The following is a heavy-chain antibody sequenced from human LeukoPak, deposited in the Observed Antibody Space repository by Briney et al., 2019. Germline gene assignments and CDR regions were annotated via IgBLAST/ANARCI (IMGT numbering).Heavy chain of an antibody. D-gene: IGHD6-19*01. CDR2: LSGSGITT. CDR3: AKGIYSSGWSYFDY. CDR1: GVTFSKSA. Sequence: GGGLRLSCAASGVTFSKSAMSWVRQGPGKGLGWGSTLSGSGITTYYADSVKGRFTISRYNSKNTLYLQMYSLRAEDTAVYYCAKGIYSSGWSYFDYWGHGTLVTVSS. V-gene: IGHV3-23*01. J-gene: IGHJ4*01.